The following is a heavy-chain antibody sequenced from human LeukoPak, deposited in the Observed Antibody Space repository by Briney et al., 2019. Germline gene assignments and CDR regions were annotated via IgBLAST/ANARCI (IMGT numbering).Heavy chain of an antibody. CDR1: GFTFSTYG. V-gene: IGHV3-33*01. CDR3: ARDPGEAFGKLSPDHYHYYMDV. J-gene: IGHJ6*03. D-gene: IGHD3-10*01. CDR2: IWFDGSYK. Sequence: PGRSLRLSCAASGFTFSTYGMHWVRQAPGKGLEWVAVIWFDGSYKYYEDSVKGRFTISRDNLKNTVYLQMNSLRADDTAVYYCARDPGEAFGKLSPDHYHYYMDVWGKGTTVTVSS.